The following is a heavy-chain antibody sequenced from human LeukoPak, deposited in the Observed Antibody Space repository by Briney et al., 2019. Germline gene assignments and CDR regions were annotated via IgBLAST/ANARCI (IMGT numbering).Heavy chain of an antibody. CDR1: GDSMSPYY. CDR3: ARGDIYLDH. J-gene: IGHJ4*02. D-gene: IGHD2-15*01. Sequence: SETLSLTCSVSGDSMSPYYWTWIRQPPGKGLEWIGYIDHRRSPTYIPSLNSRVTISLDTAKNQLSLKLTSVTAADTAMYFCARGDIYLDHWGQGILVTVS. CDR2: IDHRRSP. V-gene: IGHV4-59*01.